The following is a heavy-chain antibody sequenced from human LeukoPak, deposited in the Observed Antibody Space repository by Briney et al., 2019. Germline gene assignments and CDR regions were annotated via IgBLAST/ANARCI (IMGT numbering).Heavy chain of an antibody. CDR2: IYYSGNT. CDR1: SGSIRNNTYY. CDR3: ARQTKWFGGPPAGSNDY. V-gene: IGHV4-39*01. Sequence: PSETLSLTCTVSSGSIRNNTYYWAWIRQPPGKGLEWIGSIYYSGNTYYNPSLKSRVTISVDTSKNHFSLKLSSVTAADTAVYYCARQTKWFGGPPAGSNDYWGQGTLVTVS. D-gene: IGHD3-10*01. J-gene: IGHJ4*02.